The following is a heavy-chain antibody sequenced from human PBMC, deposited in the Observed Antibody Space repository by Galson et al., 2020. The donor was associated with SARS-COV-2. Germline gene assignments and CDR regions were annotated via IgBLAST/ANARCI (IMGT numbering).Heavy chain of an antibody. V-gene: IGHV1-24*01. J-gene: IGHJ4*02. CDR3: ATDFAIVGATPPFN. CDR2: FDPEDGET. CDR1: GYTLTELS. Sequence: KISCKVPGYTLTELSMHWVRQAPGKGLEWMGGFDPEDGETIYAQKFQGRVTMTEDTSTDTAYMELSSLRSEDTAVYYCATDFAIVGATPPFNWGQGTLVTVSS. D-gene: IGHD1-26*01.